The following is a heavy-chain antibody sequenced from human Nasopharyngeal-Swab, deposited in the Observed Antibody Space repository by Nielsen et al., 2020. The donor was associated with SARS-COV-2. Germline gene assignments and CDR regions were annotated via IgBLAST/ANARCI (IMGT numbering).Heavy chain of an antibody. V-gene: IGHV4-34*01. CDR2: INHSGST. J-gene: IGHJ6*02. Sequence: RQAPGKGLGWIGEINHSGSTNYNPSLKSRVTISVDTSKNQFSLKLSSVTAADTAVYYCARGSGGSYSRYYYYGMDVWGQGTTVTVSS. CDR3: ARGSGGSYSRYYYYGMDV. D-gene: IGHD1-26*01.